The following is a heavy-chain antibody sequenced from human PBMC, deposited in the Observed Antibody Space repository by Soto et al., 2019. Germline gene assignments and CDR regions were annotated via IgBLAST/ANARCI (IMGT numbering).Heavy chain of an antibody. CDR3: ATAEVEY. V-gene: IGHV3-74*01. J-gene: IGHJ4*02. CDR2: MNSDGSII. CDR1: GYTFGNHW. Sequence: PGGSLRLSCAVAGYTFGNHWMHWVRQAPGKGLEWVSRMNSDGSIINYADSVKGRFTVSRDNAKNTLYLQMNSLRVEDTAVYYCATAEVEYWGPGTLVTVS.